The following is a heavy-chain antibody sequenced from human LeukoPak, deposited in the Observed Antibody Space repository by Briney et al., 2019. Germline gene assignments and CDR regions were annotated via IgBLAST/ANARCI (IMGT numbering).Heavy chain of an antibody. J-gene: IGHJ3*02. CDR2: VKSKTDGGTT. Sequence: GGSLRLSCAASGFTFSNAWMNWVRQAPGKGLEWVGRVKSKTDGGTTDYAAPVKGRFTISRDDSKNTLYLQMNSLKTEDTAVYYCTTRHSPSRITVTNDDAFDIWGQGTMVTVSS. V-gene: IGHV3-15*07. CDR3: TTRHSPSRITVTNDDAFDI. CDR1: GFTFSNAW. D-gene: IGHD4-17*01.